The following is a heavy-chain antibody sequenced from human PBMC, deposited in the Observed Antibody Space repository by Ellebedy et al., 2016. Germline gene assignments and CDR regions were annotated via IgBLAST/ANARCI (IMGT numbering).Heavy chain of an antibody. Sequence: GGSLRLXXAASGFTFSRYAMHWVRQAPGKGLEWGATVSFDGSTKYYVDSVKGRFTISRDNSKNTLYLQMNSLRGEDTAVYYCARDSRWLQLDYWGQGTLVTVSS. CDR1: GFTFSRYA. J-gene: IGHJ4*02. CDR2: VSFDGSTK. D-gene: IGHD5-24*01. CDR3: ARDSRWLQLDY. V-gene: IGHV3-30*04.